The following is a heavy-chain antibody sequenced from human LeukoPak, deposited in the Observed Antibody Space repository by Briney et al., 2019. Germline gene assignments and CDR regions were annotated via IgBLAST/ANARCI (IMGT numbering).Heavy chain of an antibody. CDR2: INPSGGST. J-gene: IGHJ6*03. CDR1: GYTFTSYY. V-gene: IGHV1-46*01. Sequence: GASVKVSCKASGYTFTSYYMHWVRQAPGQGLEWMGIINPSGGSTSYAQKFQGRVTMTRDTSTSTAYMELSSLRSEDTAVYYCARDPDNPGATSPYYYYYYMDVWGKGTTVTVSS. CDR3: ARDPDNPGATSPYYYYYYMDV. D-gene: IGHD1-26*01.